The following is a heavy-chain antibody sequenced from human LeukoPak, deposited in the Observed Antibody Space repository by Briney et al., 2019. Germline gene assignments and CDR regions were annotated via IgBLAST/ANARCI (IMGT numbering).Heavy chain of an antibody. CDR1: GGTFSSYA. D-gene: IGHD4-23*01. Sequence: SVNVSCKASGGTFSSYAISWVRQAPGQGLEWMGGIIPIFGTANYAQKFQGRVTITADESTSTAYMELSSLRSEDTAVYYCARGLPMTTVATYYYYGMDVWGQGTTDTVSS. J-gene: IGHJ6*02. CDR2: IIPIFGTA. V-gene: IGHV1-69*13. CDR3: ARGLPMTTVATYYYYGMDV.